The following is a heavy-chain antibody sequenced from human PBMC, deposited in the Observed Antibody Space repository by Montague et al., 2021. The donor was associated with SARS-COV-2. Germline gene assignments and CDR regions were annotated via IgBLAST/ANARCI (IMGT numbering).Heavy chain of an antibody. CDR3: AKDHQNYYGSGSYYNYYYNGMDV. D-gene: IGHD3-10*01. CDR1: GFSFSSYG. J-gene: IGHJ6*02. Sequence: SLRLSCAASGFSFSSYGMHWVRQAPGKGLEWVAATWYDGSNKYYADSVKGRFTISRDNSKNTLSLQMNSLRVEDTAVYYCAKDHQNYYGSGSYYNYYYNGMDVWGQGTTVTVSS. V-gene: IGHV3-33*06. CDR2: TWYDGSNK.